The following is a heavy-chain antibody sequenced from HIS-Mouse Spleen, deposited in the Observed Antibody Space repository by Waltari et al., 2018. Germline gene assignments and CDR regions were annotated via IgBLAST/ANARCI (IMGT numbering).Heavy chain of an antibody. CDR3: ARGSGRWELLLPNWFDP. CDR2: INPNSGGT. V-gene: IGHV1-2*02. CDR1: GYTFTGYY. D-gene: IGHD1-26*01. J-gene: IGHJ5*02. Sequence: QVQLVQSGAEVKKPGASVKVSCKASGYTFTGYYLHGGRQAPGQGLEWMGWINPNSGGTNYAQKFQGRVTMTRDTSISTAYMELSRLRSDDTAVYYCARGSGRWELLLPNWFDPWGQGTLVTVSS.